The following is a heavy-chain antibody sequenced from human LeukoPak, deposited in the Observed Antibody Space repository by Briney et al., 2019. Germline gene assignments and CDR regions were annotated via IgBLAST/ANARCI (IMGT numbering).Heavy chain of an antibody. D-gene: IGHD5-12*01. Sequence: GGSLRLSCAASGFTFSSYAMNWVRQAPGKGLEWVSGISGRGGSTYYADSVKGRFTISRDNSKNTLYLQMNSLRAEDTAVYYCAKDGYSGYAGPYYLDYWGQGTLVTVSS. CDR2: ISGRGGST. J-gene: IGHJ4*02. CDR3: AKDGYSGYAGPYYLDY. V-gene: IGHV3-23*01. CDR1: GFTFSSYA.